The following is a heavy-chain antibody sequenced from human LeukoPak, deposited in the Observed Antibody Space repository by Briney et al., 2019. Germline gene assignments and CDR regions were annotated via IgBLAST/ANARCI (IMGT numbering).Heavy chain of an antibody. V-gene: IGHV4-39*07. CDR1: GGSISSSSYY. CDR2: IYYSGST. CDR3: ARDHSSGWYAY. J-gene: IGHJ4*02. D-gene: IGHD6-19*01. Sequence: PSETLSLTCTVSGGSISSSSYYWGWIRQPPGKGLEWIGSIYYSGSTYYNPSLKSRVTISVDTSKNQFSLKLSSVTAADTAVYYCARDHSSGWYAYWGQGTLVTVSS.